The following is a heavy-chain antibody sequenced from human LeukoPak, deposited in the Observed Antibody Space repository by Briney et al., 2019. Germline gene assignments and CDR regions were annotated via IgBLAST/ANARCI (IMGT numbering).Heavy chain of an antibody. CDR3: ARDGDSSGWTRSDY. V-gene: IGHV4-39*07. Sequence: SETLSLTCTVSGGSISSSSHFWVWIRQPPGKGLEWIGSMYYSGNTYYNPSLKSRVAISADRSKNQFSLKLSSVTAADTAVYYCARDGDSSGWTRSDYWGQGTLVTVSS. CDR2: MYYSGNT. D-gene: IGHD6-19*01. CDR1: GGSISSSSHF. J-gene: IGHJ4*02.